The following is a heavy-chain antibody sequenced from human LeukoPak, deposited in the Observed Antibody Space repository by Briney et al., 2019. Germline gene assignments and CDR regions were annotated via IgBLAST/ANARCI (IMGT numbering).Heavy chain of an antibody. V-gene: IGHV1-46*01. CDR1: GYTFTGYY. D-gene: IGHD3-10*01. J-gene: IGHJ4*02. Sequence: ASVKVSCKASGYTFTGYYLHWVRQAPGQGLEWMAWINPNSGSTSYAQKFQGRLTVTRDMSTSTVYMELSSLRAEDTAVYYCAKSSPIGFGELQLDYRGQGTLVTVSS. CDR3: AKSSPIGFGELQLDY. CDR2: INPNSGST.